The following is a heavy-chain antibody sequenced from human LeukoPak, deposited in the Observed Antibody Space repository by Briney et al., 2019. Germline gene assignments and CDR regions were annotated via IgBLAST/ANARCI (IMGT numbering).Heavy chain of an antibody. CDR2: ISYDGSNK. CDR3: ARDRYSRYYYGSGSFLGWFDP. Sequence: PGVTLRLSWTALGLTVRRYAKHGVREAPGKGVEGGAGISYDGSNKYYADSVKGRFTISRDNSKNTLYLQMNSLRAEDTAVYYCARDRYSRYYYGSGSFLGWFDPWGQGTLVTVSS. D-gene: IGHD3-10*01. V-gene: IGHV3-30-3*01. CDR1: GLTVRRYA. J-gene: IGHJ5*02.